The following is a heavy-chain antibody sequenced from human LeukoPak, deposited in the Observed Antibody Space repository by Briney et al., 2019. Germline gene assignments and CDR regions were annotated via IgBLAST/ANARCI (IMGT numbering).Heavy chain of an antibody. CDR3: AKLGEAFDI. J-gene: IGHJ3*02. CDR1: GFTFSSYG. D-gene: IGHD3-10*01. V-gene: IGHV3-30*18. CDR2: ISYDGSNK. Sequence: GGSLRLSCAASGFTFSSYGMHWVRQAPGKGLEWVAVISYDGSNKYYADSVKGRFTISRDNSKNTLYLQMNSLRAEDTAVYYCAKLGEAFDIWGQGTMVTVSS.